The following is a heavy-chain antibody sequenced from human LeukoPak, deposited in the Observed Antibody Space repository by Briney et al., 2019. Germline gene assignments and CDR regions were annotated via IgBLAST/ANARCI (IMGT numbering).Heavy chain of an antibody. CDR2: IWYDGSNK. D-gene: IGHD1-1*01. CDR3: ARARDWNDFDY. CDR1: GFTFSSYG. V-gene: IGHV3-33*01. J-gene: IGHJ4*02. Sequence: GGSLRLSCAASGFTFSSYGMHWVRQAPGKGLEWVAVIWYDGSNKYYADSVKGRFTISRDNSKNTLYLQMNNLRAEDTAVYYCARARDWNDFDYWGQGTLVTVSS.